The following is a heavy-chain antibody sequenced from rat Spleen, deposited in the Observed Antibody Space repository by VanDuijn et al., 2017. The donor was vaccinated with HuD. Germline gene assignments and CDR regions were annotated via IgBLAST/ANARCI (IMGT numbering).Heavy chain of an antibody. CDR3: ARTGSMYTTDYYYYFDY. Sequence: EVQLVESGGGLVQPGRSLKVSCEASGFSFSDYGMAWVLQAPTKGLEWVASISYDGSSTYYRDSVKGRFTITRDNAKSTLYLQMDSLRSEDTATYYCARTGSMYTTDYYYYFDYWGQGVMVTVSS. J-gene: IGHJ2*01. CDR1: GFSFSDYG. D-gene: IGHD1-6*01. V-gene: IGHV5-29*01. CDR2: ISYDGSST.